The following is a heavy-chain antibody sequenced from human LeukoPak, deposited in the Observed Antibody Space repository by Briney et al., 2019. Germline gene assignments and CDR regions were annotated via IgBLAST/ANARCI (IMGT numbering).Heavy chain of an antibody. Sequence: MSSETLSLTCTVSGGSISSSSYYWGWIRQPPGKGLEWIGSIYYSGSTYYNPSLKSRVTISVDTSKNQFSLKLSSVTAADTAVYYCARHVFDGFGEGDYWGQGTLVTVSS. CDR3: ARHVFDGFGEGDY. CDR2: IYYSGST. D-gene: IGHD3-10*01. J-gene: IGHJ4*02. V-gene: IGHV4-39*01. CDR1: GGSISSSSYY.